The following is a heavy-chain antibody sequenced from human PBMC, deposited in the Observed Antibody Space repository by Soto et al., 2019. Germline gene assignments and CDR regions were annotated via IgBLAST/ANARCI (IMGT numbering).Heavy chain of an antibody. CDR1: GGSISSGGYY. J-gene: IGHJ5*02. D-gene: IGHD2-15*01. CDR2: IYYSGST. Sequence: QVQLQESGPGLVKPSQTLSLTCTVSGGSISSGGYYWSWIRQHPGKGLEWIGYIYYSGSTYYNPSLKSRVTISVDTSKNQFSLKLSSVTAADTAVYYCARDGRRCSGGSCYVGRDWFDPWGQGTLVTVSS. CDR3: ARDGRRCSGGSCYVGRDWFDP. V-gene: IGHV4-31*03.